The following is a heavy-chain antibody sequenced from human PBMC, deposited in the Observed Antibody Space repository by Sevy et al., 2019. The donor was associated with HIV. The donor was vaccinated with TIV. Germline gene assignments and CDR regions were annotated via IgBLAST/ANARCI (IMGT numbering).Heavy chain of an antibody. V-gene: IGHV4-39*01. Sequence: SETLSLTCTVSGASISSSGYYWGWIRQPAGKGREWIASINYSGITFYNPSLKSRITISADTSKNQFSLDLNSVTAADTAIYYCAGPILTYNNGWSYYDYWGQGTVVTVSS. CDR3: AGPILTYNNGWSYYDY. D-gene: IGHD6-19*01. CDR2: INYSGIT. CDR1: GASISSSGYY. J-gene: IGHJ4*02.